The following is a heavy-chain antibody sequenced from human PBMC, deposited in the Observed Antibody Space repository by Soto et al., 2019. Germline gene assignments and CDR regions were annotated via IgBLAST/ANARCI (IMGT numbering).Heavy chain of an antibody. J-gene: IGHJ6*02. CDR2: IWYDGSNK. Sequence: GGSLRLSCAASGFTFSSYGMHWVRQAPGKGLEWVAVIWYDGSNKYYADSVKGRFTISRDNSKNTLYLQMNSLRAEDTAVYYCARDAPYGSEEDYYYYGMDVWGQGTTVTVSS. CDR1: GFTFSSYG. CDR3: ARDAPYGSEEDYYYYGMDV. D-gene: IGHD3-10*01. V-gene: IGHV3-33*01.